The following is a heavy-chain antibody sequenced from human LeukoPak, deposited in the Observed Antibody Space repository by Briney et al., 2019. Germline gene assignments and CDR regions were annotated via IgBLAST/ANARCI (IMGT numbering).Heavy chain of an antibody. CDR1: GFTFSSYG. CDR2: ISYDGSNK. CDR3: ARDPYYYDSSGYQFDY. V-gene: IGHV3-30*03. D-gene: IGHD3-22*01. J-gene: IGHJ4*02. Sequence: GGSLRLSCAVSGFTFSSYGMHWVRQAPGKGLEWVAVISYDGSNKHYVDSAKGRFTISRVNSKNTLYLQMNSLRAEDTAVYYCARDPYYYDSSGYQFDYWGQGTLVTVSS.